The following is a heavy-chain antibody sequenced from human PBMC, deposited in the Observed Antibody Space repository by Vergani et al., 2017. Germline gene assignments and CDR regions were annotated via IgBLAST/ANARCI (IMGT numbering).Heavy chain of an antibody. D-gene: IGHD2-2*01. J-gene: IGHJ4*02. V-gene: IGHV4-39*01. Sequence: QLQLQESGPGLVKPSETLSLTCTVSGGSISSSSYYWGWIRQPPGKGLEWIGSIYYSGSTYYNPSLKSRVTISVDTSKNQFSLKLGSVTAADTAVYYCARRRGYCSSTSCYAAYYFDYWGQGTLVTVSS. CDR1: GGSISSSSYY. CDR3: ARRRGYCSSTSCYAAYYFDY. CDR2: IYYSGST.